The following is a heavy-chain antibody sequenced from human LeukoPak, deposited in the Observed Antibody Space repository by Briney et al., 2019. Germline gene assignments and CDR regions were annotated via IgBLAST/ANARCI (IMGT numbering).Heavy chain of an antibody. V-gene: IGHV3-23*01. CDR1: GFTFSSSP. CDR2: ISSSGGDT. D-gene: IGHD4-23*01. CDR3: ARKNSGPQPFDY. Sequence: GGSLRLSCAASGFTFSSSPMSWVRQAPGKGLEWVSGISSSGGDTPYADSVKGRFTISRDNSKNTLYLQMNSLRAEDTDVYFCARKNSGPQPFDYWGQGTLVTVSS. J-gene: IGHJ4*02.